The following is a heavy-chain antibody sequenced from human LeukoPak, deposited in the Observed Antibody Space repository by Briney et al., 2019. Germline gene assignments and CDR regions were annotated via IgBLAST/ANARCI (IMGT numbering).Heavy chain of an antibody. CDR1: GYTFTGYY. J-gene: IGHJ4*02. Sequence: ASVKVSCKASGYTFTGYYMHWVRQAPGQGLEWMGWINPNSGGTNYAQKFRGRVTMTRDTSISTAYMELSRLRSDDAAVYYCARDDTSSYGDYVLDSWGQGTLVTVSS. CDR3: ARDDTSSYGDYVLDS. D-gene: IGHD4-17*01. V-gene: IGHV1-2*02. CDR2: INPNSGGT.